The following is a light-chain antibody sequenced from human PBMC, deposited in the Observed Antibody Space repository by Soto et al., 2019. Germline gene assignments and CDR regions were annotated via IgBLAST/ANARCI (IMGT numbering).Light chain of an antibody. Sequence: QSVLTQPPSVSGAPGQRVTISCTGSSSNIGAGYDVHWYQQLPGTAPRLLIYGNNNRPSGVPDRFSGSESGTSASLAITGLQAEDEVDYYCQSYDSTLRVVFGGGTKLTVL. V-gene: IGLV1-40*01. J-gene: IGLJ2*01. CDR3: QSYDSTLRVV. CDR1: SSNIGAGYD. CDR2: GNN.